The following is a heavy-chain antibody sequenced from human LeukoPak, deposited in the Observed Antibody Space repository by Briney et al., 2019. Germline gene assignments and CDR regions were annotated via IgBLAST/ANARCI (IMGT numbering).Heavy chain of an antibody. J-gene: IGHJ4*02. D-gene: IGHD3-10*02. Sequence: GGSLRLSCAASGFTFSSYEMNWVRQAPGKGLEWVSFISTSSSYIYYADSVKGRFTISRDNAKNSLYLQMNSLRVEDTAVYYCARGTMFPYYFDYWGQGTLVTVSS. CDR3: ARGTMFPYYFDY. CDR1: GFTFSSYE. CDR2: ISTSSSYI. V-gene: IGHV3-21*01.